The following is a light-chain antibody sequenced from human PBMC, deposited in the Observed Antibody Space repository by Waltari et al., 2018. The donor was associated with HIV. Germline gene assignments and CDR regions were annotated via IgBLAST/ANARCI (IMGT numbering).Light chain of an antibody. J-gene: IGLJ2*01. CDR1: PPNTGQNT. CDR3: AAWDDSLNAVV. CDR2: SNK. Sequence: QSVLTQPPSASGTPGQGVTISCSGSPPNTGQNTVNWCAQIAGTAPRLLIYSNKQRPSGVPDRFSGSKYGTSASLAITGLQSEDDTDYYCAAWDDSLNAVVFGGGTKLTVL. V-gene: IGLV1-44*01.